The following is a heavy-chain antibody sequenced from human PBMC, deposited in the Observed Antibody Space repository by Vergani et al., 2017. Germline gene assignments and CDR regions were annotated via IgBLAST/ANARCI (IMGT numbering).Heavy chain of an antibody. D-gene: IGHD1-26*01. CDR2: IYYSGST. Sequence: QVQLQESGPGLVKPSETLSLTCSVSGGSITSYYWSWIRQPPGKGLEWIGYIYYSGSTNYNPSLKSRVTISVDTSKNQFSLKLSSVTAADTAVYYCARSGSYWPWYFDLWGRGTLVTVSS. J-gene: IGHJ2*01. CDR1: GGSITSYY. V-gene: IGHV4-59*08. CDR3: ARSGSYWPWYFDL.